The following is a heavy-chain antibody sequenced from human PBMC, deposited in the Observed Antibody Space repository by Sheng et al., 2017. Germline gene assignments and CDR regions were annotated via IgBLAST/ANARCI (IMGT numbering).Heavy chain of an antibody. J-gene: IGHJ6*02. D-gene: IGHD3-10*01. CDR1: GGSFSGYY. V-gene: IGHV4-34*01. CDR3: ARGRDYYGSGSYYNRGSGMDV. Sequence: VQLQQWGAGLLKPSETLSLTCAVYGGSFSGYYWSWIRQPPGKGLEWIGEINHSGSTNYNPSLKSRVTISVDTSKNQFSLKLSSVTAADTAVYYCARGRDYYGSGSYYNRGSGMDVWDQGP. CDR2: INHSGST.